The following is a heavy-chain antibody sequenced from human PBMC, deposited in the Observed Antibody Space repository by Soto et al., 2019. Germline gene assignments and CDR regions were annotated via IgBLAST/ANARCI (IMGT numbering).Heavy chain of an antibody. D-gene: IGHD6-13*01. J-gene: IGHJ4*02. CDR2: IKQDGSEK. CDR3: ARDDMVAAGTGFDYFDY. CDR1: GFTFSSYW. Sequence: GGSLRLSCAASGFTFSSYWMSWVRQAPGKGLEWVANIKQDGSEKYYVDSVKGRFTISRDNAKNSLYLQMNSLRAEDTAVYYCARDDMVAAGTGFDYFDYWGQGTLVTVSS. V-gene: IGHV3-7*01.